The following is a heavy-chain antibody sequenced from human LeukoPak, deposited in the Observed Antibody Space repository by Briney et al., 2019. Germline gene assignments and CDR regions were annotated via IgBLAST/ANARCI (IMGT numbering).Heavy chain of an antibody. Sequence: GGSLRLSCAASGFTFSSYAMHWVRQAPGKGLEWVAVISYDGSNKYYADSVKGRFTISRDNSKNTLYLQMNSLRAEDTAVYYCARWGVNGDYEVKGFDYWGQGTLVTVSS. D-gene: IGHD4-17*01. J-gene: IGHJ4*02. CDR2: ISYDGSNK. CDR1: GFTFSSYA. CDR3: ARWGVNGDYEVKGFDY. V-gene: IGHV3-30*14.